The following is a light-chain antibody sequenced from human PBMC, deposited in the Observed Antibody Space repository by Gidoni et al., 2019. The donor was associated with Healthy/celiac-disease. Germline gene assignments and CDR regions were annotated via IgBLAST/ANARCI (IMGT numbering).Light chain of an antibody. J-gene: IGKJ4*01. CDR2: GAS. V-gene: IGKV3-20*01. CDR3: QQYGSSPPLT. Sequence: IVFTLSPRTLSLSPGERASLSCRPSQSVSSSYLAWYQQKPGHAPRLRIYGASSKATGIPDSFSGSGSGTDFTLTISRLAPEDFAVYYCQQYGSSPPLTFXGXTKVEIK. CDR1: QSVSSSY.